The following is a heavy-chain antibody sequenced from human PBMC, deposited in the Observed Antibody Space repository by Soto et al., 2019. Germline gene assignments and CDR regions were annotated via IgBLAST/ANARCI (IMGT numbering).Heavy chain of an antibody. CDR2: IYWDDDK. V-gene: IGHV2-5*02. Sequence: QITLKESGPTLVKPTQTLTLTCTFSGFSLSTSGVGVGWVRQPPGKALEWLALIYWDDDKRYTSSLKSRLTITKDTSKNQVVLRMTYMDPVDTGTYYCARYSGSGTFSTFDYWGQGTLVTVSS. J-gene: IGHJ4*02. D-gene: IGHD3-10*01. CDR1: GFSLSTSGVG. CDR3: ARYSGSGTFSTFDY.